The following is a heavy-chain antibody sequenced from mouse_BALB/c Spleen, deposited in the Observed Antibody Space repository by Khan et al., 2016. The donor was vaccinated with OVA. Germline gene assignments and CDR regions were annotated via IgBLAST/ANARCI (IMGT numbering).Heavy chain of an antibody. V-gene: IGHV5-15*02. CDR2: ISSLAYSI. J-gene: IGHJ4*01. Sequence: EVVLVESGGGLVQPGGSRKLSCAASGFTFSDYGSAWVRQAPGKGPVWVAFISSLAYSIYYADTVTGRFTISRENAKNPLYLEMSSLRSEDTAMYYCARSWAMDYWGQGTSVTVSS. CDR1: GFTFSDYG. CDR3: ARSWAMDY.